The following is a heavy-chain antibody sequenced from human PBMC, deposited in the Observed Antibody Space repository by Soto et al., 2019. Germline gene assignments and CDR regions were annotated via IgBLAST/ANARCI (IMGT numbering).Heavy chain of an antibody. Sequence: GGSLRLSCAASGFTFCSKAIGWVPQAPGEGPGLVSANCGSWGSTYYADPGNGRFTTSRDNSKNTQYLKMNSLRAEDTAVYYCAKGLGYCSNRYCSNTSYYGMDVWGQGTRVTVAS. CDR3: AKGLGYCSNRYCSNTSYYGMDV. CDR1: GFTFCSKA. J-gene: IGHJ6*02. V-gene: IGHV3-23*01. CDR2: NCGSWGST. D-gene: IGHD2-2*01.